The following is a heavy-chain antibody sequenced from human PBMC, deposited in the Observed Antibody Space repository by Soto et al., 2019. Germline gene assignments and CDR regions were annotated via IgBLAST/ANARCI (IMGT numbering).Heavy chain of an antibody. V-gene: IGHV1-3*01. D-gene: IGHD6-19*01. J-gene: IGHJ4*02. CDR3: ARDLGGWTDY. CDR1: GYTFTSYA. CDR2: INAGNGNT. Sequence: QVQLVQSGAEVKKPGASVKVSCKASGYTFTSYAMLWVRQAPGQRLEWMGWINAGNGNTKYSQKFQGRVTITSDTSASTDYMELSSLRSEDTAVYYCARDLGGWTDYWGQGTLVTVSS.